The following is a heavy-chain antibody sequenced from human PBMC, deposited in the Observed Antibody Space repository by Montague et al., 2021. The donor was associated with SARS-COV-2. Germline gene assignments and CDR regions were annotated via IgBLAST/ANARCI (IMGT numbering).Heavy chain of an antibody. CDR1: GGSINSYY. CDR3: ASGKYYDFGSGYYRHDDVSGIDV. Sequence: SETLSLTCTVSGGSINSYYWSWIRQSAGKGLEWIGRIHTSGSTXXXPSXXXRVTMLLDTSKNQFSLKLSSVTAADTAVYYCASGKYYDFGSGYYRHDDVSGIDVWGQGTMVTVSS. V-gene: IGHV4-4*07. CDR2: IHTSGST. J-gene: IGHJ6*02. D-gene: IGHD3-3*01.